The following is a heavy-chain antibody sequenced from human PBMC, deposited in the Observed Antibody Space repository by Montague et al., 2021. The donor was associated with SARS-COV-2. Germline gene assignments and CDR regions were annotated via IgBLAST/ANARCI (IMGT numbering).Heavy chain of an antibody. CDR2: IYSGGNT. CDR3: SRDVSSSWYGNYYYGMDV. V-gene: IGHV3-66*02. Sequence: SLRLSCAASGFPVSSNYMSWVRQAPGKGLEWVSVIYSGGNTYYADSVKGRFTISRDNSKNTLYLQMNSLRAEDTAVYYCSRDVSSSWYGNYYYGMDVWGQGTTVTVSS. J-gene: IGHJ6*02. D-gene: IGHD6-13*01. CDR1: GFPVSSNY.